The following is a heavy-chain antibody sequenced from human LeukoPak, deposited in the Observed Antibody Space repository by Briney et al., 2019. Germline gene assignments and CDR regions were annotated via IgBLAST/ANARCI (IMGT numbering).Heavy chain of an antibody. CDR3: ARGISVTMARGEADY. Sequence: GGSLRLSCAASGFTFSSYSMNWVRQAPGKGLEWVSSISSSSSYIYYADSVKGRFTISRDNAKNSLYLQMNSLRAEDTAVYYCARGISVTMARGEADYWGQGTLVTVSS. J-gene: IGHJ4*02. CDR1: GFTFSSYS. D-gene: IGHD3-10*01. CDR2: ISSSSSYI. V-gene: IGHV3-21*01.